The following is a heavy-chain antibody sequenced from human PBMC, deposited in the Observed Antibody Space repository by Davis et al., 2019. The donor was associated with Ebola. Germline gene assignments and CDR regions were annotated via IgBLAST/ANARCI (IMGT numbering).Heavy chain of an antibody. CDR1: VITFSSYA. J-gene: IGHJ3*02. CDR2: ISPSAGSA. CDR3: VKDLGTSGIFDI. V-gene: IGHV3-23*01. D-gene: IGHD1-7*01. Sequence: PGGSLRLSCTDSVITFSSYAMTWVRQAPGKGLEWVSAISPSAGSAFYEDSVNGRFTISRDNSRSSLYLQMNTLRADDTAVYSCVKDLGTSGIFDIWGQGTVVTVSS.